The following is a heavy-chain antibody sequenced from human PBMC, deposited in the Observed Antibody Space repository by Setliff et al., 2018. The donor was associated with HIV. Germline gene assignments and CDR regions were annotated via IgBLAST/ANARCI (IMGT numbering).Heavy chain of an antibody. Sequence: KASETLSLTCSVSGVSFSTNMYYWGWIRQPPGTGLEWVGSVYYSGDIFYNPSLRSRVTISLDSSKNQLSLRLKSVTAADTAVYFCARRAESTTTWFSSWYSYDMDVWGQGTTVTVSS. V-gene: IGHV4-39*01. CDR1: GVSFSTNMYY. J-gene: IGHJ6*02. CDR2: VYYSGDI. CDR3: ARRAESTTTWFSSWYSYDMDV. D-gene: IGHD2-15*01.